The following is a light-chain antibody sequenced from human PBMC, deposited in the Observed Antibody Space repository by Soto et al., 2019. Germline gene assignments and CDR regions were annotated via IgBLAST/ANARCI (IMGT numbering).Light chain of an antibody. J-gene: IGLJ1*01. Sequence: QSVLTQPASVSGSPGQAITISCLGTSRDVGTYNYVSWYQHHPGKAPKLIIYEVSNRPSGVSNRFSGSKSGSTASLTISGLQAEDEADYHCTSYTRDTALVFGTGTKVTVL. CDR1: SRDVGTYNY. V-gene: IGLV2-14*01. CDR2: EVS. CDR3: TSYTRDTALV.